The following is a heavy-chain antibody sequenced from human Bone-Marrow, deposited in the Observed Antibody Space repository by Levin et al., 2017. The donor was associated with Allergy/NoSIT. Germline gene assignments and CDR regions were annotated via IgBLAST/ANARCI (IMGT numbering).Heavy chain of an antibody. V-gene: IGHV4-61*08. J-gene: IGHJ6*02. CDR3: ARDWSPSSGYYFPAMGV. D-gene: IGHD3-22*01. Sequence: PSETLSLTCTVSGDSVNSGDYYWTWIRQSPGKGLEWIGYIYYTGTTNYNPSLAGRVTISLDTPKNQYSLMLTSVTAADTAMYYCARDWSPSSGYYFPAMGVWGQGTTVIVSS. CDR2: IYYTGTT. CDR1: GDSVNSGDYY.